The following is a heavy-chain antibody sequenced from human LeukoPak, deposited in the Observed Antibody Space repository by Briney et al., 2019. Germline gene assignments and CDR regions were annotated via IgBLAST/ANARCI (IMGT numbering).Heavy chain of an antibody. CDR1: GFTVSSNY. CDR3: ARDPGTIFDVLNYHFDY. V-gene: IGHV3-66*02. J-gene: IGHJ4*02. CDR2: IYSGGST. Sequence: GGSLRLSCAASGFTVSSNYMSWVRQAPGKGLEWVSVIYSGGSTYYADSVQGRFTISRDNFKSTLYLQMNSLTAEDTAIYYCARDPGTIFDVLNYHFDYWGQGTLVTVSS. D-gene: IGHD3-3*01.